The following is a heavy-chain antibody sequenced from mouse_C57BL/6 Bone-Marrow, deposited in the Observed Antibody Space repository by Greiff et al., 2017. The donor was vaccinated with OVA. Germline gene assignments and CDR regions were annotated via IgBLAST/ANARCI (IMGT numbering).Heavy chain of an antibody. CDR2: ITHSGET. V-gene: IGHV12-3*01. D-gene: IGHD4-1*01. Sequence: VKLQESGPGLVKPSQSLFLTCSITGFPITSGYYWIWIRQSPGKPLEWMGYITHSGETFYNPSLQSPISITRETSKNQFFLQLNSVTTEDTAMYYCAGETGTGFAYWGQGTLVTVSA. CDR3: AGETGTGFAY. J-gene: IGHJ3*01. CDR1: GFPITSGYY.